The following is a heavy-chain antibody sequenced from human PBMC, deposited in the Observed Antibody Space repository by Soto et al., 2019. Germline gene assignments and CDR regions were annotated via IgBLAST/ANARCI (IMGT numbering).Heavy chain of an antibody. CDR1: GGTFSSYA. CDR2: IIPIFGTA. J-gene: IGHJ4*02. D-gene: IGHD3-10*01. V-gene: IGHV1-69*01. Sequence: QVPLVQSGAEVKKPGSSVKVSCKASGGTFSSYAISWVRQAPGQGLEWMGGIIPIFGTANYAQKFQGRVTITADESTSTAYMELSSLRSEDTAVYYCARGGAYYGSGSYYNFDYWGQGTLVTVSS. CDR3: ARGGAYYGSGSYYNFDY.